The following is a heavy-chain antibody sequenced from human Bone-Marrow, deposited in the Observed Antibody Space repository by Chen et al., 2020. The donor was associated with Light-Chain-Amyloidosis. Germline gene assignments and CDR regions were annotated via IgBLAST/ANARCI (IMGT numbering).Heavy chain of an antibody. J-gene: IGHJ4*02. Sequence: EVQLVESGGGLVQPGGSLRLSCAASGFIVSNNYMNWVRQAPGKGLEWVSFIYSGGSTYNADSVKGQLTIPRKNSKNPLFLQRNSLGAGDTAVFYGGGGGDWGQGTLVTVSS. V-gene: IGHV3-53*04. CDR2: IYSGGST. CDR3: GGGGD. D-gene: IGHD3-16*01. CDR1: GFIVSNNY.